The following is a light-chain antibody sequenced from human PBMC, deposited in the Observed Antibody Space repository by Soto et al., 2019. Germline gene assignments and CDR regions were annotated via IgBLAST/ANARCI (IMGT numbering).Light chain of an antibody. CDR1: SSDVGGYNY. Sequence: QSVLTQPASVSGSPGQSITISCTGTSSDVGGYNYVSWYQQHTGKAPKLMIYEVSNRPSGVSNRFSGSKSGNTASLTISGLQAEDEADYYCSSYTSSSTLCVFGTGTKVTVL. CDR2: EVS. J-gene: IGLJ1*01. V-gene: IGLV2-14*01. CDR3: SSYTSSSTLCV.